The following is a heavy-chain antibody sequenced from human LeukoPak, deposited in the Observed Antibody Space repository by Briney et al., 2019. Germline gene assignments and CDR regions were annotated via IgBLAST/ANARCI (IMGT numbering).Heavy chain of an antibody. CDR2: ISYDGSNK. CDR3: AEDKGGSYYYYGMDV. V-gene: IGHV3-30*18. CDR1: GFTFSSYG. Sequence: GRSLRLSCAASGFTFSSYGMHWVRQAPGKGLEWVAVISYDGSNKYYADSVKGRFTISRDNSKNTLYLQMNSLRAEDTAVYYCAEDKGGSYYYYGMDVWGQGTTVTVSS. J-gene: IGHJ6*02. D-gene: IGHD1-26*01.